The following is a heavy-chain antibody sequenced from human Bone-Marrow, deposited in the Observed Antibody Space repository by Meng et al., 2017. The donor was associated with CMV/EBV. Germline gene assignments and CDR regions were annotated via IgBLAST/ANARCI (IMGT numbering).Heavy chain of an antibody. CDR3: ARDNIVVVPAAPAYYYYGMDV. D-gene: IGHD2-2*01. V-gene: IGHV3-21*01. J-gene: IGHJ6*02. Sequence: ETLSLTCAASGFTFSSYSMNWVRQAPGKGLEWVSSISSSSYIYYADSVKGRFTISRDNAKNSLYLQMNSLRAEDTAVYYCARDNIVVVPAAPAYYYYGMDVWGQGTTVTVSS. CDR1: GFTFSSYS. CDR2: ISSSSYI.